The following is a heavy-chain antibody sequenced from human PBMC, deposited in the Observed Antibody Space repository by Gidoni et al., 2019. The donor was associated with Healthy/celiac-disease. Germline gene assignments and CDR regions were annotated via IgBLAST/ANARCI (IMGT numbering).Heavy chain of an antibody. CDR1: GFTFSCYA. D-gene: IGHD1-7*01. CDR2: ISGSGGST. Sequence: EVQLLESGGGLVQPGGSLRLSCAASGFTFSCYAIRWVRQAPGKGLEWVSAISGSGGSTYYADSVKGRFTISRDNSKNTLYLQMNSLRAEDTAVYYCAKNRITGTQALWFDPWGQGTLVTVSS. J-gene: IGHJ5*02. CDR3: AKNRITGTQALWFDP. V-gene: IGHV3-23*01.